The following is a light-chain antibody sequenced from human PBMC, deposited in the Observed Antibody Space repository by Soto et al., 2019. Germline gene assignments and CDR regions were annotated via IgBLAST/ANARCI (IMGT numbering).Light chain of an antibody. CDR2: DAS. Sequence: EIELMQSPVILSVSPGDRATVSCRASQSVSSNVAWYQQKPRQAPRLLIYDASTRATGVPARFAGSGSGTEFTLSISSLQSDDFAVYICQQYDKLPPYTVGQGTKVDIK. CDR3: QQYDKLPPYT. CDR1: QSVSSN. V-gene: IGKV3-15*01. J-gene: IGKJ2*01.